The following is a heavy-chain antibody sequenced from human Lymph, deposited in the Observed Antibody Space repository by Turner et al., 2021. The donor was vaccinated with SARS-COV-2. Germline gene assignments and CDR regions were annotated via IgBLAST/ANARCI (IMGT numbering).Heavy chain of an antibody. V-gene: IGHV4-59*01. CDR3: ARVVPACWYYFDY. J-gene: IGHJ4*02. CDR1: GGSISSYY. D-gene: IGHD2-2*01. Sequence: QVPLQESGPVLVKPSETLSLTCTVSGGSISSYYWSWIRQPPGKGLEWTGYIFSSGSTIYNPTLKSRVTISVDTSKNQFSLKLSSVTAADTAVYYCARVVPACWYYFDYWGQGTLVTVSS. CDR2: IFSSGST.